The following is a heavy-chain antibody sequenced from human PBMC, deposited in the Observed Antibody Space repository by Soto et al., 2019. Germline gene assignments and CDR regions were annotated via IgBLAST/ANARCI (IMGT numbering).Heavy chain of an antibody. J-gene: IGHJ5*02. CDR2: IYYSGST. V-gene: IGHV4-59*01. CDR1: GGSISSYY. Sequence: SETLSLTCTVSGGSISSYYWSWIRQPPGKGLEWIGYIYYSGSTNYNPSLKSRVTISVDTSKNQFSLKLSSVTAADTAVYYCARGPRITMVRGTGFDPWGQGTLVTVSS. CDR3: ARGPRITMVRGTGFDP. D-gene: IGHD3-10*01.